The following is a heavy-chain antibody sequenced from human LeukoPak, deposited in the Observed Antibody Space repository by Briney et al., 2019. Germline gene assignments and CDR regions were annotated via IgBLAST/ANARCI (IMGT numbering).Heavy chain of an antibody. V-gene: IGHV4-61*01. D-gene: IGHD2-8*01. CDR3: ARDQGVATYNYYGLDV. CDR2: IYYSGST. Sequence: PSETLSLTCTVSGGSVSSGSYYWSWIRQPPGKGLEWIGSIYYSGSTNYNPSLKSRVTISVDTSKNQFSLKLSSVTAADTAVYYCARDQGVATYNYYGLDVWGQGTTVTVSS. CDR1: GGSVSSGSYY. J-gene: IGHJ6*02.